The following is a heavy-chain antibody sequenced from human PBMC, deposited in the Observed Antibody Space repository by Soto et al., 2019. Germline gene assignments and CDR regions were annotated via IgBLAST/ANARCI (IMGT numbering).Heavy chain of an antibody. CDR3: ATSFGSGSRAFDY. CDR1: GDTFTFYP. D-gene: IGHD3-10*01. CDR2: FNPILSFS. J-gene: IGHJ4*02. V-gene: IGHV1-69*02. Sequence: QVQLVQSGAEVKKPGSSVKVSCKASGDTFTFYPINWVRQAPGLGLEWMGRFNPILSFSNSALKFQRRVTLTADKSTSTAYMVLSSLRSEDTARYYCATSFGSGSRAFDYWGPGALVTVSS.